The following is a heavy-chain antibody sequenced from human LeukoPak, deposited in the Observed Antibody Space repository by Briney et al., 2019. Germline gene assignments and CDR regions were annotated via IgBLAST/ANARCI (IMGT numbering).Heavy chain of an antibody. J-gene: IGHJ3*02. CDR3: ARRYYDFWSGYYPAAFDI. CDR2: IYHSGST. CDR1: GGSFSGYY. D-gene: IGHD3-3*01. Sequence: SETLSLTCAVYGGSFSGYYWGWIRQPPGKGLEWIGSIYHSGSTYYNPSLKSRVTISVDTSKNQFSLKLSSVTAADTAVYYCARRYYDFWSGYYPAAFDIWGQGTMVTVSS. V-gene: IGHV4-38-2*01.